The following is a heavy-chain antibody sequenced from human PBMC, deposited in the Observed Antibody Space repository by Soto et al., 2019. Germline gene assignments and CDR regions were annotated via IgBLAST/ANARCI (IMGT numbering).Heavy chain of an antibody. J-gene: IGHJ6*04. CDR1: GGAFSGYY. CDR2: INHSGST. D-gene: IGHD6-13*01. V-gene: IGHV4-34*01. Sequence: SETLSLTCAVYGGAFSGYYWSWIRQPPGKGLEWIGEINHSGSTNYNPSLKSRVTISVDTSKNQFSLKLSSVPAADTAVYYCARIAGYSSSWYLHYYYGMDVWGKGTTVTVSS. CDR3: ARIAGYSSSWYLHYYYGMDV.